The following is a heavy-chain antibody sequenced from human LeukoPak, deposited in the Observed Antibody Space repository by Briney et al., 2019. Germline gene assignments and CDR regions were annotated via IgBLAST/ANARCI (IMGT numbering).Heavy chain of an antibody. J-gene: IGHJ4*02. D-gene: IGHD3-16*01. CDR2: IYTSGST. CDR3: ARHSGGPFTNFDY. CDR1: GGSISSYY. V-gene: IGHV4-4*09. Sequence: SETLSLTCSVSGGSISSYYWSWIRQPPGKGLEWIGYIYTSGSTNYNPSLKSRVTISVDTSKNQFSLKLSSVTAADTAVYSCARHSGGPFTNFDYWGQGTLVTVSS.